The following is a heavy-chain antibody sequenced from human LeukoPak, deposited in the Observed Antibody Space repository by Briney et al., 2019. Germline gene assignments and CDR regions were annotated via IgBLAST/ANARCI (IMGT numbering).Heavy chain of an antibody. Sequence: GGSLRLSCAASGFTFNAYHMNWVRQAPGKGLEWVSTISGGGGSTYYADSVKGRFTISRDNSKNTLYLQVNSLRAEDTAVYYCAKGGKWDVTPFDYWGQGTLVTVSS. V-gene: IGHV3-23*01. CDR1: GFTFNAYH. D-gene: IGHD1-26*01. CDR3: AKGGKWDVTPFDY. CDR2: ISGGGGST. J-gene: IGHJ4*02.